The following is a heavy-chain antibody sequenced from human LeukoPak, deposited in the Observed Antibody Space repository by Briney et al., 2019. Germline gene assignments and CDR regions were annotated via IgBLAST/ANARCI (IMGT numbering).Heavy chain of an antibody. J-gene: IGHJ4*02. V-gene: IGHV1-18*01. D-gene: IGHD5-18*01. Sequence: GASVKVSCKTSGYNFNRYAITWVRQAPGQGLEWMGWVSTSNGDTNYADTFQGRVTMTTDSVTKTAHLELRRLRSGDTAIYFCARVSDTSMVTPGFDSWGQGTLVTVSS. CDR2: VSTSNGDT. CDR3: ARVSDTSMVTPGFDS. CDR1: GYNFNRYA.